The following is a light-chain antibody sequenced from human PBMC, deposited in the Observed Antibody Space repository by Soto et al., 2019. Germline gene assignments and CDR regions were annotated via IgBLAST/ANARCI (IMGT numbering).Light chain of an antibody. CDR2: GAS. CDR1: QSVATN. J-gene: IGKJ1*01. V-gene: IGKV3-15*01. CDR3: QQYISWPRT. Sequence: EIVMTQSPAILSVSPGETATLSCRASQSVATNLAWFQHKPGQAPRLLIYGASTRASGIPASFSGSGSETDFTLTISSLQSTDFVVYYCQQYISWPRTFGQGTKVDIK.